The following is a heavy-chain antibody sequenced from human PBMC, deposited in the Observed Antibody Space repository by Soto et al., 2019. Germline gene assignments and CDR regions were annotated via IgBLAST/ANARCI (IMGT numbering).Heavy chain of an antibody. CDR3: ARGIYDFWSGYWFYYYYGMDV. CDR1: GFTFTSFA. CDR2: ISGSGGAT. Sequence: GGSLRLSCAASGFTFTSFAVSWVRQAPGKGLEWVSAISGSGGATYYADSVKGRFTVSRDNSRNTVYLQVDSLRVEDTAVYYCARGIYDFWSGYWFYYYYGMDVWGQGTTVTVSS. D-gene: IGHD3-3*01. J-gene: IGHJ6*02. V-gene: IGHV3-23*01.